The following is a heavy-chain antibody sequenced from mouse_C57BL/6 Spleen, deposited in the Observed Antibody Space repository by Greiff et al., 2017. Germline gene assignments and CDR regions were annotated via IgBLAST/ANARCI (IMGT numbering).Heavy chain of an antibody. CDR2: INPNNGGT. CDR3: AKHYYGSSYDYAMDY. D-gene: IGHD1-1*01. V-gene: IGHV1-22*01. J-gene: IGHJ4*01. CDR1: GYTFTDYN. Sequence: VQLQQSGPELVKPGASVKMSCKASGYTFTDYNMHWVKQSHGKSLEWIGYINPNNGGTSYNQKFKGKATLTVNKSSSTAYMELRSLTSEDSAVYYCAKHYYGSSYDYAMDYWGQGTSVTVSS.